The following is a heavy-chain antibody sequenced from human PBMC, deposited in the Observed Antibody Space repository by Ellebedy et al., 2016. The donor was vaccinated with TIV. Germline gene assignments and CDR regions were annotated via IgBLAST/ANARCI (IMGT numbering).Heavy chain of an antibody. CDR1: GYTFTSYD. D-gene: IGHD4-11*01. Sequence: ASVKVSCKASGYTFTSYDINWVRQATGQGLEWMGWMNPNSGNTGYAQKFQGRVTMTRNASISTAYMELSSLRSEDTAVYYCASGPRNDYSNVHGYWGQGTLVTVSS. CDR2: MNPNSGNT. V-gene: IGHV1-8*01. CDR3: ASGPRNDYSNVHGY. J-gene: IGHJ4*02.